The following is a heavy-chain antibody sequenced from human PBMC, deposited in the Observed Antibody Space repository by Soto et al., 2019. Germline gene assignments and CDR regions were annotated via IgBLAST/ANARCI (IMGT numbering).Heavy chain of an antibody. CDR1: GGTFSSYA. D-gene: IGHD2-21*02. Sequence: SRKASGGTFSSYAISWVRQAPGQGLEWMGGIIPIFGTANYAQKFQGRVTITADESTSTAYMELSSLRSEDTAVYYCHIVVVTAMEMYYFDYWGQGTLVTVSS. CDR3: HIVVVTAMEMYYFDY. J-gene: IGHJ4*02. CDR2: IIPIFGTA. V-gene: IGHV1-69*01.